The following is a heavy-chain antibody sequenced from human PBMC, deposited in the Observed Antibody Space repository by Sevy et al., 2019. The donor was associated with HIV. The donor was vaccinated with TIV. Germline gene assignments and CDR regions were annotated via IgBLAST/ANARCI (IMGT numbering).Heavy chain of an antibody. J-gene: IGHJ4*02. V-gene: IGHV4-34*01. CDR1: GGSFSGYY. CDR2: INHSGST. D-gene: IGHD6-6*01. CDR3: ARVFSWAARPVNYFDY. Sequence: SETLSLTCAVYGGSFSGYYWSWIRQPPGKGLESIGEINHSGSTNYNPSLKSRVTISVDTSKNQFSLKLSSVTAADTAVYYCARVFSWAARPVNYFDYWGQGTLVTVSS.